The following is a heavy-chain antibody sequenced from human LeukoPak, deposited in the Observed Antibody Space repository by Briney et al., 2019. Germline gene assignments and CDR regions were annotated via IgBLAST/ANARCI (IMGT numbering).Heavy chain of an antibody. Sequence: PSETLSLTCAVYGGSFSGYYWSWIRQPPGKGLEWIGYIYYSGSTNYNPSLKSRVTISVDTSKNQFSLKLSSVTAADTAVYYCARFPPFSIGWFDPWGQGTLVTVSS. CDR3: ARFPPFSIGWFDP. CDR1: GGSFSGYY. V-gene: IGHV4-59*01. J-gene: IGHJ5*02. CDR2: IYYSGST.